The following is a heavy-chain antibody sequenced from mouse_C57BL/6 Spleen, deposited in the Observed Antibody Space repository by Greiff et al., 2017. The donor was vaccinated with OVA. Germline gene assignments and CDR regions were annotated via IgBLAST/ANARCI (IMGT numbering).Heavy chain of an antibody. CDR3: AREDYGSSYSAMDY. CDR1: GYTFTSYW. J-gene: IGHJ4*01. D-gene: IGHD1-1*01. V-gene: IGHV1-52*01. CDR2: IDPSDSET. Sequence: QVQLQQPGAELVRPGSSVKLSCKASGYTFTSYWMHWVKQRPIQGLEWIGNIDPSDSETPYNQKFKDKATLTVDKSSSTAYMQLSSLTSEDSAVYYCAREDYGSSYSAMDYWGQGTSVTVSS.